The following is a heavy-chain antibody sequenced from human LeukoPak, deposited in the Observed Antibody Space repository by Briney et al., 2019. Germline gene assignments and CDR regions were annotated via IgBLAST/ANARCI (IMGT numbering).Heavy chain of an antibody. CDR1: GFIFNSYW. Sequence: GGSLRLSCEASGFIFNSYWLHWVRQVPGEGLVWVSRISGDGSSTSNADSVKGRFTISRDNAKNSLYLQMNSLRAEDTAVYYCAREGVDYDILTGHYAYYFDYWGQGTLVTVSS. D-gene: IGHD3-9*01. J-gene: IGHJ4*02. CDR3: AREGVDYDILTGHYAYYFDY. V-gene: IGHV3-74*01. CDR2: ISGDGSST.